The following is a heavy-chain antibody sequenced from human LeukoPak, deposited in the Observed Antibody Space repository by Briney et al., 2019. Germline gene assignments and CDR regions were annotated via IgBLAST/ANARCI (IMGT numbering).Heavy chain of an antibody. CDR3: ARGGVSYYYGSGSYLSY. CDR2: INHSGST. J-gene: IGHJ4*02. V-gene: IGHV4-34*01. Sequence: SETLSLTCAVYDGSFSGYYWSWIRQPPGKGLEWIGEINHSGSTNYNPSLKSRVTISVDTSKNQFSLKLSSVTAADTAVYYCARGGVSYYYGSGSYLSYWGQGTLVTVSS. D-gene: IGHD3-10*01. CDR1: DGSFSGYY.